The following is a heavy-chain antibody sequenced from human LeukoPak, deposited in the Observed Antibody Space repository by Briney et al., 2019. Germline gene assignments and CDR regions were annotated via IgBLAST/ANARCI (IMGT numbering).Heavy chain of an antibody. CDR1: GGSFSGYY. V-gene: IGHV4-34*01. CDR3: ARDGIAATGLTFDY. Sequence: PSETLSLTCAVYGGSFSGYYWSWIRQPPGKGLEWIGEINHSGSTNYNPSLKSRVTISVDTSKNQFSLKLSSVTAADTAVYYCARDGIAATGLTFDYWGQGTLVTVST. CDR2: INHSGST. D-gene: IGHD6-13*01. J-gene: IGHJ4*02.